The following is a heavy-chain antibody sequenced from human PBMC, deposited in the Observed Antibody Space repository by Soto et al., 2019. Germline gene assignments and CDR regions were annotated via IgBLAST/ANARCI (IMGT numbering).Heavy chain of an antibody. J-gene: IGHJ6*03. Sequence: SGTLSLTCTVSGGSISSYYWSWIRQPPGKGLEWIGDIYYSGNTNYNPSLKSRVTISVDTSKNQFSLKLSSVTAADTAVYYCARGKQGRDYYYYYYMDVGGKGTTVTVSS. CDR2: IYYSGNT. V-gene: IGHV4-59*01. CDR3: ARGKQGRDYYYYYYMDV. CDR1: GGSISSYY.